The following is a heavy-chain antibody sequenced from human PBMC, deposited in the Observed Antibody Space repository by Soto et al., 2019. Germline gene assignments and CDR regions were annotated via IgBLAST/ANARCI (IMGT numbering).Heavy chain of an antibody. D-gene: IGHD3-3*01. V-gene: IGHV3-30-3*01. Sequence: QVQLVESGGGVVQPGRSLRLSCEVLGFTLSTYAMEWVRQAPGKGLEWVALISYDGNKKYYADSVKGRFTISRDNSKNTLYLQMNSLRVEDTAVYYCASITYYDFWSGYNFDFWGQGTLVTVSS. CDR2: ISYDGNKK. CDR1: GFTLSTYA. CDR3: ASITYYDFWSGYNFDF. J-gene: IGHJ4*02.